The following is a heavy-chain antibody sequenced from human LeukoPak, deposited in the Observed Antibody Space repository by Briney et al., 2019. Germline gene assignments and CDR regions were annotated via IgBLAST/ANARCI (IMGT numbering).Heavy chain of an antibody. Sequence: SVKVSCKASGGTFSSYAISWVRQAPGQGLEWMGRIIPILGIANYAQKFQGRVTITADKSTSTAYMELSSLRSEDTAVYYCARGEYYYGSGILNRFDPWSQGTLVTVSS. CDR2: IIPILGIA. CDR3: ARGEYYYGSGILNRFDP. V-gene: IGHV1-69*04. CDR1: GGTFSSYA. D-gene: IGHD3-10*01. J-gene: IGHJ5*02.